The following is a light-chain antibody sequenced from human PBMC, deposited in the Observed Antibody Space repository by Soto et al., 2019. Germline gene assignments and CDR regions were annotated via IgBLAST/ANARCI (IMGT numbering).Light chain of an antibody. J-gene: IGKJ5*01. V-gene: IGKV1-39*01. CDR3: EESYCTPIS. CDR2: AAS. CDR1: QSISSY. Sequence: DIQLGQCPTFKNATLGYRVAITCRASQSISSYLNWYQQKPGKATKVLIYAASNLQSGFPSRFSGSGSGTDFTLTISSLQPEECATYNCEESYCTPISYGDGTRLEI.